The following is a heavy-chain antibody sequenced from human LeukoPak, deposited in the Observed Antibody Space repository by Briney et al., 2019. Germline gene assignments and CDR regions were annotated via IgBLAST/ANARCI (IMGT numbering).Heavy chain of an antibody. CDR1: GFTFNSYA. Sequence: GGSLRLSCAASGFTFNSYAMSWVRQAPWERLQWVSGISDSGGNTYYADSVRGRFTISRDNSKNTLYLQMNSLRAGDTAVYYCAKHRSSWLIDYWGQGTLVTVSS. CDR3: AKHRSSWLIDY. D-gene: IGHD6-6*01. CDR2: ISDSGGNT. V-gene: IGHV3-23*01. J-gene: IGHJ4*02.